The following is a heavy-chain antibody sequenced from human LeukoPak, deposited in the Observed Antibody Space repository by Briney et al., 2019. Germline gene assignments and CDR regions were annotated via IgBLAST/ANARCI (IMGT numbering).Heavy chain of an antibody. J-gene: IGHJ4*02. CDR2: VSGSGDGT. D-gene: IGHD4-17*01. V-gene: IGHV3-23*01. Sequence: PGGSLRLSCAASGFTFTSYAMGWVRQAPGKGLEWVSSVSGSGDGTYYADSVKGRFTISRDNSKKTLDLHMDGLRAEDTAVYYCAKERLGGNYGDYAVDYWGQGTMVTVSS. CDR1: GFTFTSYA. CDR3: AKERLGGNYGDYAVDY.